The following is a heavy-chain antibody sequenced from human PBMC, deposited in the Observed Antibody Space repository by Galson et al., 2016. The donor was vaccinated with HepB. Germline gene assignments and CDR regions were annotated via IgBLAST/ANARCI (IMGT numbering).Heavy chain of an antibody. D-gene: IGHD1-1*01. J-gene: IGHJ4*02. CDR2: VYRGRT. CDR3: ARAGLTTEASFHS. V-gene: IGHV4-39*01. CDR1: DGSISSADFS. Sequence: SETLSLTYTVSDGSISSADFSWGWIRQPPGRGLESIGTVYRGRTYYSPSLEGRVTISVGMSTDMLSLRPTSLTAADTAVYYCARAGLTTEASFHSWGQGTLVAGS.